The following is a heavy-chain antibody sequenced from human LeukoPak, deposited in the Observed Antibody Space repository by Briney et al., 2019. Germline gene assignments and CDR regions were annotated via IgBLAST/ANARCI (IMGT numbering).Heavy chain of an antibody. CDR1: GYSFTSYW. CDR2: IYPGDSDT. D-gene: IGHD3-22*01. Sequence: GESLKISCKGSGYSFTSYWIGWVRQMPGKGLEWMGIIYPGDSDTRYSPSFQGQVTISADKSISTAYLQWSSLKASDTAMYYCARHTGLYDSSGYSRSAFDIWGQGTMVTVSS. CDR3: ARHTGLYDSSGYSRSAFDI. V-gene: IGHV5-51*01. J-gene: IGHJ3*02.